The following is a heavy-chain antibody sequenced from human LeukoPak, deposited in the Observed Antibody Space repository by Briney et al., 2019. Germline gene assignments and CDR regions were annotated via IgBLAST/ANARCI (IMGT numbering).Heavy chain of an antibody. J-gene: IGHJ3*02. D-gene: IGHD5-24*01. V-gene: IGHV4-39*07. CDR2: IYYSGST. CDR1: GGSISSSSYY. Sequence: SETLSLTCTVSGGSISSSSYYWGWIRQPPGKGLEWIGSIYYSGSTYYNPSLKSRVTISVDTSKNQFSLKLSSVTAADTAVYYCARDRSRGQPSLDDAFDIWGQGTMVTVSS. CDR3: ARDRSRGQPSLDDAFDI.